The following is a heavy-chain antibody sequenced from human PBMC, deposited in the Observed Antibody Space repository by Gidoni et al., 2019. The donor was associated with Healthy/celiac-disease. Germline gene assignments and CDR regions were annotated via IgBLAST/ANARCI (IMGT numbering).Heavy chain of an antibody. D-gene: IGHD3-22*01. CDR2: IRAYNGNT. J-gene: IGHJ3*02. CDR1: GYTFNSYG. V-gene: IGHV1-18*01. CDR3: AGDIKGSSGYYLGGRAFDI. Sequence: QVQLVQSGAEVKKPGASVKVSCRASGYTFNSYGISWVRQAPGQGLEWMGWIRAYNGNTNYAQKLQGRVTMTTDTSTSTAYMELRSLRSDDTAVYYCAGDIKGSSGYYLGGRAFDIWGQGTMVTVSS.